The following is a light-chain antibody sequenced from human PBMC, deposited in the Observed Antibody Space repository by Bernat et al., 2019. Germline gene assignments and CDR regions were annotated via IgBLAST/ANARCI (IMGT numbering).Light chain of an antibody. V-gene: IGLV2-14*03. CDR1: SSDVGGYNY. J-gene: IGLJ1*01. Sequence: QSALTQPASVSGSPGQSITISCTGTSSDVGGYNYVSWYQQHPGKAPKLMIYDVSNRHPGVSNRFSGSKSDNTASLTISELQAEDEADYYCSSYTSSSTRVFGTGTKVTVL. CDR3: SSYTSSSTRV. CDR2: DVS.